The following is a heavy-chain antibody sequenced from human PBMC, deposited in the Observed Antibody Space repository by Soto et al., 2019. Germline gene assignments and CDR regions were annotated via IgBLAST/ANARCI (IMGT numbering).Heavy chain of an antibody. J-gene: IGHJ6*03. D-gene: IGHD6-6*01. Sequence: ASVKVSCKASGYTFTSYDINWVRQATGQGLEWMGWMNPNSGNTGYAQKFQGRVTMTRNTSISTAYMELSRLRSDDTAVYYCARENSKQLGKGTGYYYYYYMDVWGKGTTVTVSS. CDR1: GYTFTSYD. V-gene: IGHV1-8*01. CDR3: ARENSKQLGKGTGYYYYYYMDV. CDR2: MNPNSGNT.